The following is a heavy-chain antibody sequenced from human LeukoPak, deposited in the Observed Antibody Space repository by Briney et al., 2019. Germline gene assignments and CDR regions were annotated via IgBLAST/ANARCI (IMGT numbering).Heavy chain of an antibody. CDR2: INPNSGGT. CDR3: ARDAGYYYDSSGYYGGDYFDY. CDR1: GYTFTGYY. V-gene: IGHV1-2*02. D-gene: IGHD3-22*01. Sequence: ASVKVSSKASGYTFTGYYMHWVRQAPGQGLEWMGWINPNSGGTNYAQKFQGRVTMTRDTSISTAYMELSRLRSDDTAVYYCARDAGYYYDSSGYYGGDYFDYWGQGTLVTVSS. J-gene: IGHJ4*02.